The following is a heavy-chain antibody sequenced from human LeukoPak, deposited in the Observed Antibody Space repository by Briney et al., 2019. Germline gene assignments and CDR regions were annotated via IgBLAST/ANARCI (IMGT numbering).Heavy chain of an antibody. CDR1: EFAFSTYN. CDR3: ARAPRGVTAFDI. CDR2: ISTGSSTT. J-gene: IGHJ3*02. Sequence: GGSLRLSCAASEFAFSTYNMNWVRQAPGKGLEWVSYISTGSSTTYYADSVKGRFTISRDNSKNTLYLQMNSLRAEDTAVYYCARAPRGVTAFDIWGQGTMVTVSS. V-gene: IGHV3-48*01.